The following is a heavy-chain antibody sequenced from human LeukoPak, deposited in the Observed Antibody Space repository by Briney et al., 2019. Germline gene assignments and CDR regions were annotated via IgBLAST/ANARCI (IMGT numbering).Heavy chain of an antibody. D-gene: IGHD5-12*01. Sequence: GGSLRLSCATSGFTFSSYWMSWVRQAPGKGLEWVSAISGSGGSTYYADSVKGRFTISRDNSKNTLYLQMNSLRAEDTAVYYCAKLDSGYELGIDNWGQGTLVTVSS. CDR3: AKLDSGYELGIDN. J-gene: IGHJ4*02. CDR2: ISGSGGST. V-gene: IGHV3-23*01. CDR1: GFTFSSYW.